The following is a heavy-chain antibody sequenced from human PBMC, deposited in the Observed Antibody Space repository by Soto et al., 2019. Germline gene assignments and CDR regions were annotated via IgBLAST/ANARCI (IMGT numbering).Heavy chain of an antibody. D-gene: IGHD6-13*01. Sequence: QVQLQESGPGLVKPSETLSLTCTVSGGSISTYYWSWIRQPPGKGLEWIGYIYYSGSTNYNPSLKSRVTISVDTSKNQFSLKVSSVTAADTAMYYCAREGSSRGFYYYAMDVWGQGTTVTVSS. V-gene: IGHV4-59*01. J-gene: IGHJ6*02. CDR1: GGSISTYY. CDR2: IYYSGST. CDR3: AREGSSRGFYYYAMDV.